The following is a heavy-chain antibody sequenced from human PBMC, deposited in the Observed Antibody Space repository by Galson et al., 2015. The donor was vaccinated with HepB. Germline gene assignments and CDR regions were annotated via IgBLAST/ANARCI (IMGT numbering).Heavy chain of an antibody. Sequence: SLRLSCAGYGFTFSKYWMHWVRQVPGKGLVWVSRIDFDGSTVNYADSVKGRFTISRDNAKSTLCLQMDSLRAEDTALYFCAREGQPLFFGQGGRGTLVTVSS. D-gene: IGHD2-15*01. V-gene: IGHV3-74*01. CDR2: IDFDGSTV. J-gene: IGHJ4*02. CDR1: GFTFSKYW. CDR3: AREGQPLFFGQ.